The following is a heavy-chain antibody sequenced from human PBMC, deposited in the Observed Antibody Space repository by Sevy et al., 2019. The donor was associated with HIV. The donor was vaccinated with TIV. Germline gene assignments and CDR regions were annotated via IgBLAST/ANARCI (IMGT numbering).Heavy chain of an antibody. CDR1: GYTFTSYD. J-gene: IGHJ3*02. CDR2: MNPNSGNT. Sequence: ASVKVSCKASGYTFTSYDINWVRQATGQGLEWMGWMNPNSGNTGYAQKFQGRVTMTRNTSISTAYMELSSLRSEDTAVYYCARAYCYDSSGYYYRHGAFDIWGQGTMVTVSS. CDR3: ARAYCYDSSGYYYRHGAFDI. V-gene: IGHV1-8*01. D-gene: IGHD3-22*01.